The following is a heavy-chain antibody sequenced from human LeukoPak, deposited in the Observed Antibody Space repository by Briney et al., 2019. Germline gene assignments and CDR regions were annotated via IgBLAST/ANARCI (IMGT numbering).Heavy chain of an antibody. J-gene: IGHJ3*02. CDR3: AKFTGAGYGGYLDAFDI. CDR2: ISWNSGSI. V-gene: IGHV3-9*01. Sequence: GGSLRLSCAASGFTFDDYAMHWVRQAPGKGLEWVSGISWNSGSIGYADSVKGRFTISRDNAKNSLYLQMNSLRAEDTALYYCAKFTGAGYGGYLDAFDIWGQGTMATVSS. CDR1: GFTFDDYA. D-gene: IGHD5-12*01.